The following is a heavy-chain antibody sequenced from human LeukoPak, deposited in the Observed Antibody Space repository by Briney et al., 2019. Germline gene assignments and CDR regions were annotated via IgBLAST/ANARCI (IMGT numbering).Heavy chain of an antibody. J-gene: IGHJ5*02. D-gene: IGHD2/OR15-2a*01. Sequence: ASVKVSCKASGYTFTSYYMHWVRQAPGQGLEWMGIINPSGGSTSYAQKFQGRVTITRDTSASTVYMELSSLRSEDMAVYYCARDVEGFLEGLGPWGQGTLVTVSS. CDR1: GYTFTSYY. CDR3: ARDVEGFLEGLGP. CDR2: INPSGGST. V-gene: IGHV1-46*01.